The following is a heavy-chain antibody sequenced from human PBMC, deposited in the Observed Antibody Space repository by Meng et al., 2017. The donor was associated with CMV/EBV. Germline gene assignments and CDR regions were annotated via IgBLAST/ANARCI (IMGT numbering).Heavy chain of an antibody. V-gene: IGHV3-49*04. D-gene: IGHD3-16*01. J-gene: IGHJ4*02. CDR2: IRSKGYGETT. CDR1: GFKCGDYV. Sequence: GGSLRLFCIASGFKCGDYVMSWVRQAPGKGLEWVGFIRSKGYGETTEYAASVKGRFTISRDDSKVIAYLQMSSLRTEDTAMYHCTRDWGDYDYVWGSDWGQGTLVTVSS. CDR3: TRDWGDYDYVWGSD.